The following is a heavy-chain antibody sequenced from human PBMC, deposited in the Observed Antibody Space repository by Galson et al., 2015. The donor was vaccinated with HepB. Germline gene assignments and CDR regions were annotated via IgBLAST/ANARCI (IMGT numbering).Heavy chain of an antibody. CDR2: ISSSSSII. V-gene: IGHV3-48*02. Sequence: SLRLSCAASGFTFSRYSMNWVRQAPGKGLEWVSYISSSSSIIYYADSVKGRLTISRDNAKNSLYLQMNSLRDEDTAVYYCAREKDYDYGDYGRFASWGQGTLVTVSS. J-gene: IGHJ5*01. D-gene: IGHD4-17*01. CDR1: GFTFSRYS. CDR3: AREKDYDYGDYGRFAS.